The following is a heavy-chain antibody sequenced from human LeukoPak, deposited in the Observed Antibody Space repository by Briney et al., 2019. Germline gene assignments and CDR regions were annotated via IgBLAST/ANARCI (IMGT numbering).Heavy chain of an antibody. J-gene: IGHJ5*02. CDR2: IYYSGST. D-gene: IGHD6-13*01. CDR1: GGSISSYY. CDR3: ASSGPGIAAAS. Sequence: PSETLSLTCTVSGGSISSYYWSWIRQPPGKGLEWIGYIYYSGSTNYNPSLKSRVTISVDTSKNQFSLKLSSVTAADTAVYYCASSGPGIAAASWGQGTLVTVSS. V-gene: IGHV4-59*01.